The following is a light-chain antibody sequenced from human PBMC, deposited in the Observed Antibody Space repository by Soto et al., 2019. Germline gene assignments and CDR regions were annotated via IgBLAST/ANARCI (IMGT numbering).Light chain of an antibody. Sequence: QSVLTQPPSASGSPGQSVTISCTGTSSDVGDYNYVSWYQQHPGKAPKLMIYEVSKRPSGVPDRFSGSKSGNTASLTVSGLQADDEADYYCSSYAGRDNYVFGTGAKVTVL. CDR2: EVS. V-gene: IGLV2-8*01. J-gene: IGLJ1*01. CDR3: SSYAGRDNYV. CDR1: SSDVGDYNY.